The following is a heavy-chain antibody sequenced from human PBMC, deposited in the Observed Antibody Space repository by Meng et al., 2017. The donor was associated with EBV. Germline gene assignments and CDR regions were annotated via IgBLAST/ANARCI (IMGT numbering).Heavy chain of an antibody. CDR3: ASESGRGYTPDY. Sequence: QVPVVQFAAEVKKPGSSVTVSCKTSGGPFRYYAISWVRQAPGQGLEWLGGFLPRLGAPNYAQKFHGRVKITADESTSTHYMDLSSLRSEDTAIYYCASESGRGYTPDYWGQGTLVTVSS. CDR1: GGPFRYYA. D-gene: IGHD3-10*01. J-gene: IGHJ4*02. CDR2: FLPRLGAP. V-gene: IGHV1-69*01.